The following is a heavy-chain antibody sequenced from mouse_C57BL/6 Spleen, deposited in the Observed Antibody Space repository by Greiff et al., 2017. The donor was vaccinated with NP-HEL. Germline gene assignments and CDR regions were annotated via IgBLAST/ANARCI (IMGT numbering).Heavy chain of an antibody. D-gene: IGHD2-4*01. V-gene: IGHV1-55*01. Sequence: VKLQQPGAELVKPGASVKMSCKASGYTFTSYWITWVKQRPGQGLEWIGDIYPGSGSTNYNEKFKSKATLTVDTSSSTAYMQLSSLTSEDSAVYYCARGGDYDGRWFAYWGQGTLVTVSA. J-gene: IGHJ3*01. CDR2: IYPGSGST. CDR1: GYTFTSYW. CDR3: ARGGDYDGRWFAY.